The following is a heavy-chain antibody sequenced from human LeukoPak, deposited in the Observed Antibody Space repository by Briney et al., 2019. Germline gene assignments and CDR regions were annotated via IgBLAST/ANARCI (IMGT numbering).Heavy chain of an antibody. D-gene: IGHD3-9*01. CDR3: AKDIPERYFDWLLGYFDY. Sequence: PGGSLRLSCAASGFTFSSYSMNWVRQAPGKGLEWVSYISSSSSTIYYADSVKGRFTISRDNAKNSLYLQMNSLRAEDTAVYYCAKDIPERYFDWLLGYFDYWGQGTLVTVSS. CDR1: GFTFSSYS. J-gene: IGHJ4*02. CDR2: ISSSSSTI. V-gene: IGHV3-48*04.